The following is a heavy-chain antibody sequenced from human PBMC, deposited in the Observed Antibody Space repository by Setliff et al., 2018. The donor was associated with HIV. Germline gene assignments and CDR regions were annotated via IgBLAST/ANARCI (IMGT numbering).Heavy chain of an antibody. J-gene: IGHJ4*02. D-gene: IGHD3-16*01. CDR2: INIANGKT. CDR3: ARDLSYTANWEFGF. V-gene: IGHV1-3*04. CDR1: GYSFSRSW. Sequence: ASVKVSCKASGYSFSRSWVQWVRQASGQGLEWMGWINIANGKTQYSQKFRGRVTFTRDISANTAYLDLNSLKSEDSALYYCARDLSYTANWEFGFWGQGTLVTVSS.